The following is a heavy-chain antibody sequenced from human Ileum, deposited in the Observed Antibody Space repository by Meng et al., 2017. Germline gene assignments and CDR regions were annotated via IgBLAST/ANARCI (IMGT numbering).Heavy chain of an antibody. CDR3: AVDFNTVDRQANWFDP. Sequence: QVQLVQFGADVKQPGASGKVSCKASGFSLPYFYFHWVRQAPEQGLEWMGRIKPDSGDTKDAQKFQARLAMTRDTSINTAHMELSSLRPDDTAVYYCAVDFNTVDRQANWFDPWGQGTLVTVSS. CDR1: GFSLPYFY. CDR2: IKPDSGDT. J-gene: IGHJ5*02. D-gene: IGHD2-15*01. V-gene: IGHV1-2*06.